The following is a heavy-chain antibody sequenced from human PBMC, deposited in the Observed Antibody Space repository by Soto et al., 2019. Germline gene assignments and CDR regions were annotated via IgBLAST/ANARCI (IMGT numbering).Heavy chain of an antibody. CDR1: GFTFDDYG. CDR2: INWNGGST. Sequence: EVQLVESGGGVVRPGGSLRLSCAASGFTFDDYGMSWFRQAPGQGLEWVSGINWNGGSTGYADSVKGRFTISRDNAKNSLYLQMNSLRAEDTALYYCARGRTSGSYDHPGSPYFDYWGQGTLITVSS. CDR3: ARGRTSGSYDHPGSPYFDY. V-gene: IGHV3-20*04. J-gene: IGHJ4*02. D-gene: IGHD1-26*01.